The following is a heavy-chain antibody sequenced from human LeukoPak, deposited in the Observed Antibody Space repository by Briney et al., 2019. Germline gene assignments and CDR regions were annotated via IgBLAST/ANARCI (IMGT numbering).Heavy chain of an antibody. Sequence: SETLSLTCTVSGGSVSSGTYYWNWIRQPPGQGLEWIGCRSHSGSANYTPSLKSRVTISLDTSKNQFSLRLSSVTAADTAIYYCARSDYSSGWFDFDCWGQGALVTVSS. CDR1: GGSVSSGTYY. CDR2: RSHSGSA. J-gene: IGHJ4*02. V-gene: IGHV4-61*01. CDR3: ARSDYSSGWFDFDC. D-gene: IGHD6-19*01.